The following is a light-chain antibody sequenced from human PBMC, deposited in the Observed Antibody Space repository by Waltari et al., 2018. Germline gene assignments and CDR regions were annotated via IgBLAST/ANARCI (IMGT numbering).Light chain of an antibody. V-gene: IGLV2-14*01. CDR1: SSDIGGYKY. CDR2: DVS. CDR3: SSYTGSSTWV. Sequence: QSALTQPASVSGSPGQSITIPCTGTSSDIGGYKYVSWYQQDVDKAPKLRIYDVSKRPSGVSSRFSGSKAGDTASLTSAGLQAEDEADYHCSSYTGSSTWVFGGGTKLTVL. J-gene: IGLJ3*02.